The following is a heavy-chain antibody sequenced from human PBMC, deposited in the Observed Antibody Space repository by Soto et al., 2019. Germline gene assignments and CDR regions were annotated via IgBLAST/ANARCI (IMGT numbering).Heavy chain of an antibody. CDR2: IYPGGDT. V-gene: IGHV3-53*02. CDR3: ASIRIPYVSDRRLAAVYFDY. CDR1: EFTVSSNH. Sequence: EVQLVETGGGLIQPGGSLRLSCAASEFTVSSNHMSWVRQAPGKGLEWVSVIYPGGDTYYAASVRGRFTIFREDSKNTLYLHMNSLRAEDTAVYYCASIRIPYVSDRRLAAVYFDYWGQGTLVTVSS. J-gene: IGHJ4*02. D-gene: IGHD3-16*01.